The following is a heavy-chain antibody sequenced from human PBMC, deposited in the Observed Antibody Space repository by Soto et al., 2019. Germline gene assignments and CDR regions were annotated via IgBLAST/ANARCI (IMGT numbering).Heavy chain of an antibody. J-gene: IGHJ4*02. CDR3: ARDPGRDGDNTRYLDY. V-gene: IGHV1-2*04. Sequence: ASVKVSCKASGYTFTGYYMHWVRQAPGQGLEWMGWINPNSGGTNYAQKFQGWVTMTRDTSLSTAYMELSRLRSADTAVYYCARDPGRDGDNTRYLDYWGQVTLLTVSS. CDR2: INPNSGGT. CDR1: GYTFTGYY. D-gene: IGHD2-15*01.